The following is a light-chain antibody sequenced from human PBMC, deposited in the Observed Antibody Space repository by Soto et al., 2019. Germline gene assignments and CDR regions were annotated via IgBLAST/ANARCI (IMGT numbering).Light chain of an antibody. Sequence: EIVLTQSPGTLSLSPGETATLSCRASQSVASAYLAWYQHRPGQAPRLLIYGASSRATGIADRITGSGSGTAFTLTINRLEPEDFAVYYCQQYADSRWTFGQGTKVE. CDR2: GAS. CDR1: QSVASAY. J-gene: IGKJ1*01. CDR3: QQYADSRWT. V-gene: IGKV3-20*01.